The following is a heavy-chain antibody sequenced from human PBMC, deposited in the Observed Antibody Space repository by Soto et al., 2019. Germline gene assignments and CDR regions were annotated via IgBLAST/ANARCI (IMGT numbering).Heavy chain of an antibody. V-gene: IGHV4-59*01. CDR2: IYYSGST. Sequence: SETLSLTCTVSGGSISSYYWSWIRQPPGKGLEWIGYIYYSGSTNYNPSLKSRVTISVDTSKNQFSLKLSSVTAADTAVYYCARDVNGSYVRHYYYGMDVWGQGTTVTVSS. CDR1: GGSISSYY. J-gene: IGHJ6*02. D-gene: IGHD1-26*01. CDR3: ARDVNGSYVRHYYYGMDV.